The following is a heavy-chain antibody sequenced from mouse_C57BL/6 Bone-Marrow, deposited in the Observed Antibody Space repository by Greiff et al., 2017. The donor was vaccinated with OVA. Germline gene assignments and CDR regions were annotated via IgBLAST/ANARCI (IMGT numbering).Heavy chain of an antibody. CDR3: ARFDGYFYAMDY. CDR2: INPSTGGT. D-gene: IGHD2-3*01. Sequence: LKESGPELVKPGASVKISCKASGYSFTGYYMNWVKQSPEKSLEWIGEINPSTGGTTYNQKFKAKATLTVDKSSSTAYMQLKSLTSEDSAVYYCARFDGYFYAMDYWGQGTSVTVSS. J-gene: IGHJ4*01. CDR1: GYSFTGYY. V-gene: IGHV1-42*01.